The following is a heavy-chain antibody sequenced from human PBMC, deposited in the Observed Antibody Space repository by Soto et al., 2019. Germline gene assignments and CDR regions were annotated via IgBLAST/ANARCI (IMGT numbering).Heavy chain of an antibody. CDR3: ARDRDHDILTGYGMDV. Sequence: GGSLRLSCAASGFTFSSYGMHWVRQAPGKGLEWVAVIWYDGSNKYYADSVKGRFTISRDNSKNTLYLQMNSLRAEDTAVYYCARDRDHDILTGYGMDVWGQGTTVTVSS. V-gene: IGHV3-33*01. J-gene: IGHJ6*02. CDR2: IWYDGSNK. CDR1: GFTFSSYG. D-gene: IGHD3-9*01.